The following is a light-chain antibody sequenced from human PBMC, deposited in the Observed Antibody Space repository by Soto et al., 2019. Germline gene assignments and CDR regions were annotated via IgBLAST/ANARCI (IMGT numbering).Light chain of an antibody. CDR3: QSYDSSLSAYV. Sequence: QSVLTQPPSVSGAPGQRVTISCTGNSSNIGAGYDVHWYQQLPGTAPKLLIYGNNNRPSGVPDRFSGSKSGTSASLAITGLQAEDEADYYCQSYDSSLSAYVFGPGTQLTVL. J-gene: IGLJ1*01. V-gene: IGLV1-40*01. CDR2: GNN. CDR1: SSNIGAGYD.